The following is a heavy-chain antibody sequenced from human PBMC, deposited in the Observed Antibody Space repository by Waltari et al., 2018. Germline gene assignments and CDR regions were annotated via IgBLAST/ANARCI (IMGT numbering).Heavy chain of an antibody. V-gene: IGHV4-61*02. J-gene: IGHJ6*02. CDR1: GGSISSGSYY. D-gene: IGHD6-13*01. CDR3: AREFDSSSWYVASYYYYGMDV. CDR2: IYTSGST. Sequence: QVQLQESGPGLVKPPQTLSLTCPVSGGSISSGSYYWSWLRQPAGKGLEWIGRIYTSGSTNYNPSLKSRVTISVDTSKNQFSLKLSSVTAADTAVYYCAREFDSSSWYVASYYYYGMDVWGQGTTVTVSS.